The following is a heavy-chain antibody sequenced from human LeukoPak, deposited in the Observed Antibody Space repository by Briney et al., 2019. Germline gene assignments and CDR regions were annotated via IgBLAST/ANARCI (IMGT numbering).Heavy chain of an antibody. CDR3: ASSPHLAVAGTFSFDY. D-gene: IGHD6-19*01. CDR2: IYSGGST. CDR1: GFTVSSNY. Sequence: PGGSLRLSCAASGFTVSSNYMSWVRQAPGKGLEWVSVIYSGGSTYYADSVKGRFTISRDSSKNTLYLQMNSLRAEDTAVYYCASSPHLAVAGTFSFDYWGQGTLVTVSS. J-gene: IGHJ4*02. V-gene: IGHV3-53*01.